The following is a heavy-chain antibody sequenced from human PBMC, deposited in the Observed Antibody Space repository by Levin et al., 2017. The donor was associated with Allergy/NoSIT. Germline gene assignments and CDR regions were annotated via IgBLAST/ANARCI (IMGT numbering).Heavy chain of an antibody. CDR2: ISYDGSNK. Sequence: GGSLRLSCAASGFTFSSYGMHWVRQAPGKGLEWMTFISYDGSNKYYADSLKGRFAISRDNSKNTLYLQMNSLRPEDTAMYYCARDPQNWDYGTNFGYWGQGSLVTVSS. CDR3: ARDPQNWDYGTNFGY. D-gene: IGHD1-7*01. V-gene: IGHV3-30*03. CDR1: GFTFSSYG. J-gene: IGHJ4*02.